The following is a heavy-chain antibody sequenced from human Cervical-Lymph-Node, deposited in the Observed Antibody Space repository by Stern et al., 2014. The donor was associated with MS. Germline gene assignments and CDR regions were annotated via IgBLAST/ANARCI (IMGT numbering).Heavy chain of an antibody. D-gene: IGHD5-18*01. Sequence: QVPLGQSGSELKKPGASVKVSCKASGYTLTNYPINWVRQAPGQGLEWMGWINTKTGISTYAQDFTGRFVFSLDTSVSTAYLQISNLKAEDTAVYYCARDFVDTAMITRSDYLDCWGQGTLVTVSS. CDR1: GYTLTNYP. V-gene: IGHV7-4-1*02. CDR2: INTKTGIS. CDR3: ARDFVDTAMITRSDYLDC. J-gene: IGHJ4*02.